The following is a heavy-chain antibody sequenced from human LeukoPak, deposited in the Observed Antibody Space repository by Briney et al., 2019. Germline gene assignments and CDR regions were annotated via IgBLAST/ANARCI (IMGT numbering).Heavy chain of an antibody. CDR1: GFTFRSYW. V-gene: IGHV3-74*01. CDR3: VRTPLGSNSHFDY. Sequence: GGSLRLSCVASGFTFRSYWMHWVRQAPWKRLVWVSRINSDESHTTYADSVKGRFTISRDNAKNTLYLQMNSLRAEDTAVYYCVRTPLGSNSHFDYWGQGTLVTVSS. D-gene: IGHD3-10*01. CDR2: INSDESHT. J-gene: IGHJ4*02.